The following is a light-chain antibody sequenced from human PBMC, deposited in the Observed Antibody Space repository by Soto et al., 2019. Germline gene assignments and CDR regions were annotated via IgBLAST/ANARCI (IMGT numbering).Light chain of an antibody. CDR3: TSYTSRSSYVV. J-gene: IGLJ2*01. CDR1: TRVVDAYNF. Sequence: QSALSQPASVSGSPGQSITISCTGFTRVVDAYNFVSWIQHHPGKAPKLMIYEVSNRPSGVSNRFSGSKSGNTASLTISGLQPEDEADYYCTSYTSRSSYVVFGGGTKLTVL. CDR2: EVS. V-gene: IGLV2-14*01.